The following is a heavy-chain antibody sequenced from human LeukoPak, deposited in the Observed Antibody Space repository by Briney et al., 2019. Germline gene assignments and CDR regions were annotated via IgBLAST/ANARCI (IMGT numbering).Heavy chain of an antibody. CDR1: GASVSTYY. J-gene: IGHJ2*01. CDR2: ISSSSSTI. CDR3: ARDSAVAGTMDWYFDL. V-gene: IGHV3-48*04. D-gene: IGHD6-19*01. Sequence: QPSETLSLTCAVSGASVSTYYWSWIRQPPGKGLEWVSYISSSSSTIYYADSVKGRFTISRDNAKNSLYLQMNSLRAEDTAVYYCARDSAVAGTMDWYFDLWGRGTLVTVSS.